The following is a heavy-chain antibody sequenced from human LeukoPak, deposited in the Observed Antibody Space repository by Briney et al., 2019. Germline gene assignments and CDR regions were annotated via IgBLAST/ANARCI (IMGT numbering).Heavy chain of an antibody. CDR2: IDPSGGST. D-gene: IGHD5-24*01. Sequence: ASVKVSCKASGYTFTRYYMHWVRQAPGQGLEWMGIIDPSGGSTSYAQNFQGGVTMTRDTTTSTVYLELSSLRSEDTAVYYCARDFGEMPNYWGQGTLVTVSS. CDR1: GYTFTRYY. J-gene: IGHJ4*02. V-gene: IGHV1-46*01. CDR3: ARDFGEMPNY.